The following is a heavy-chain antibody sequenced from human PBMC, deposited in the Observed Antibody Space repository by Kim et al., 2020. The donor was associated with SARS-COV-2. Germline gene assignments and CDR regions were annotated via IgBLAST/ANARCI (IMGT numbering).Heavy chain of an antibody. Sequence: DSVKGRFSISRDNAKNTLFLFMNNLRVEDMAIYYCAKVWGRDYYPHYGLDAWGQGTTVTVSS. J-gene: IGHJ6*02. D-gene: IGHD3-16*01. V-gene: IGHV3-23*01. CDR3: AKVWGRDYYPHYGLDA.